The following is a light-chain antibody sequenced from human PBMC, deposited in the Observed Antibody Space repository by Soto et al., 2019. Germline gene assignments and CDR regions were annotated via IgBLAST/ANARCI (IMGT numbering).Light chain of an antibody. CDR2: EVS. Sequence: QSVLTQPPSASGSPGQSVTISCTGTSSDFGGYNYVSWYQQHPGKAPKLMIYEVSKRPSGVPDRFSGSKSGNTASLTVSGLQAEDEADYYCSSYAGSNNVVFGGGTKLTVL. J-gene: IGLJ2*01. CDR1: SSDFGGYNY. CDR3: SSYAGSNNVV. V-gene: IGLV2-8*01.